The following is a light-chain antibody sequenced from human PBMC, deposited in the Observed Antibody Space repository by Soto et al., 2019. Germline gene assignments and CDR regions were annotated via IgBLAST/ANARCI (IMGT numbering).Light chain of an antibody. CDR2: TAS. CDR1: QGSSNY. Sequence: DIRMTQSPSAMYASVGDRVTITCRASQGSSNYLAWFQQKPGKVPKRLIYTASSLQGGVPSRFSGSGSGTEFTLTISGLQPEYFATYYGLQHNSYPLTFGGGTKVEIK. J-gene: IGKJ4*01. CDR3: LQHNSYPLT. V-gene: IGKV1-17*03.